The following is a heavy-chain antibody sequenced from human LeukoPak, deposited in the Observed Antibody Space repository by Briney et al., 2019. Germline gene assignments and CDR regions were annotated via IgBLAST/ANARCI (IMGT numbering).Heavy chain of an antibody. Sequence: GASVKVSCKASGYTFTSYYMHWVRQAPGQGPEWMGIINPSGGSTSYAQKFQGRVTMTRDTSTSTVYMELSSLRSEDTAVYYCARGTNYDFWSGYYSHFDYWGQGTLVTVSS. CDR3: ARGTNYDFWSGYYSHFDY. V-gene: IGHV1-46*01. D-gene: IGHD3-3*01. CDR2: INPSGGST. CDR1: GYTFTSYY. J-gene: IGHJ4*02.